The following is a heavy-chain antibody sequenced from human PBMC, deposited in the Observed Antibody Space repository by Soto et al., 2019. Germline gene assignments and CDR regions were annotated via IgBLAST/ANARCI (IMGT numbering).Heavy chain of an antibody. CDR3: AKSRGTGWFADALDV. CDR1: GFTVSSYY. V-gene: IGHV3-53*01. Sequence: EERLVESGGGLIQPGGSLRVSCAASGFTVSSYYMSWVRQAPGKGLEWVSVIYSGGSTYYADSVKGRFTISRDDYGNSLYLQMNSLGVEDTAVYDCAKSRGTGWFADALDVWGQGTRVTVSS. J-gene: IGHJ3*01. CDR2: IYSGGST. D-gene: IGHD6-19*01.